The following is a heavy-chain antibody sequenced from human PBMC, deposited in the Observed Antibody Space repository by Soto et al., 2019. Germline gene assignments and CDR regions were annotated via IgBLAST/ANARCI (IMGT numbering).Heavy chain of an antibody. V-gene: IGHV5-10-1*01. CDR2: IDPTDSYS. CDR3: ARHDSGRNYYYGMDV. D-gene: IGHD2-21*02. J-gene: IGHJ6*02. Sequence: PGESLKISCKGSGYTFTSYWITWVRRMPGKGLEWMGRIDPTDSYSSYNPSFQGHVTLSADKSISTAYLQWSSLQASDTAIYYCARHDSGRNYYYGMDVWGQGXTVTVYS. CDR1: GYTFTSYW.